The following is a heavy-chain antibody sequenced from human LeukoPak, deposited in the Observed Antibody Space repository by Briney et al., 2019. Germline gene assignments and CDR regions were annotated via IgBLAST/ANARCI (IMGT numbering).Heavy chain of an antibody. CDR2: FDPEDGET. Sequence: ASVKVSCKASGGTFSSYAISWVRQAPGKGLEWMGGFDPEDGETIYAQKFQGRVTMTEDTSTDTAYMELSSLRSEDTAVYYCATDRVVGATSYYYYGMDVWGQGTTVTVSS. D-gene: IGHD1-26*01. CDR1: GGTFSSYA. CDR3: ATDRVVGATSYYYYGMDV. J-gene: IGHJ6*02. V-gene: IGHV1-24*01.